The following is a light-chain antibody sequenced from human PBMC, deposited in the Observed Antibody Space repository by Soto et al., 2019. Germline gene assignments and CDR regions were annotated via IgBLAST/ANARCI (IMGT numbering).Light chain of an antibody. V-gene: IGKV1-33*01. J-gene: IGKJ4*01. CDR2: DAS. Sequence: DIQMTQSPSSLSESVGDRVTISCQASQDITDYLNWYQQKPGKAPRLLIYDASNLETGVPSRFSGSGSGTDFTLTISSLQPEDIATYYCQQSEALVLSFGGGTKVEIK. CDR1: QDITDY. CDR3: QQSEALVLS.